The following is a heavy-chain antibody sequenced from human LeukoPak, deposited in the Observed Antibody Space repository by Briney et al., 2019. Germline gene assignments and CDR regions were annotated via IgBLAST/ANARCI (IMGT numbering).Heavy chain of an antibody. CDR2: IYYSGST. V-gene: IGHV4-59*01. J-gene: IGHJ3*02. CDR3: ARFMSRYYYDSSGYGLFDI. Sequence: SETLSLTCTVSGRSISSYYWSWIRQPPGKGLEWIGYIYYSGSTNYNPSLKSRVTISVDPSKNQFSLKLSSVTAADTAVYYCARFMSRYYYDSSGYGLFDIWGQGTMVTVSS. D-gene: IGHD3-22*01. CDR1: GRSISSYY.